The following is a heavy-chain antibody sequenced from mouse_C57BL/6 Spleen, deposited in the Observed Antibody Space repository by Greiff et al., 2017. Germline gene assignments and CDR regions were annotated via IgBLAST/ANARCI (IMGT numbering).Heavy chain of an antibody. Sequence: QVQLQQSGPELVKPGASVKISCKASGYAFSSSWMNWVKQRPGKGLEWIGRIYPGDGDTNYNGKFKGKATLTAAKSSSPAYMQLSSLTSEDSAVYFCARGEIAQATYYFDYWGQGTTLTVSS. CDR3: ARGEIAQATYYFDY. CDR2: IYPGDGDT. J-gene: IGHJ2*01. CDR1: GYAFSSSW. V-gene: IGHV1-82*01. D-gene: IGHD3-2*02.